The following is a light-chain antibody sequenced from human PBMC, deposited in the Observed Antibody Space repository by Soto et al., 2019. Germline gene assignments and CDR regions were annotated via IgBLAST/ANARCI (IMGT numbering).Light chain of an antibody. CDR1: GSNIGSNY. CDR3: AAWDDSLSGLVV. Sequence: QSALTQPPSASGTPGQRVTISCSGSGSNIGSNYVYWYQQLPGTAPKLLIYRNNQRPSGVPDRFSGSKSGTSASLAISGLRSEDEADYYCAAWDDSLSGLVVFGGGTQLTVL. J-gene: IGLJ2*01. CDR2: RNN. V-gene: IGLV1-47*01.